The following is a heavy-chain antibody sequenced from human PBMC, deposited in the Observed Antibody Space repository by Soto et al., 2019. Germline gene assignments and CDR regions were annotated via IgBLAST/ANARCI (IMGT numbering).Heavy chain of an antibody. CDR2: IYYCGST. J-gene: IGHJ5*02. CDR3: ARAAHYSSPFRWFDP. Sequence: QVQLQESGPGLVKPSQTLSLTCTVSGGSISSGGYYWSWIRQHPGKGLEWIGYIYYCGSTYYNPSLKSRVTISVDTSKNQFSLKLSYVTAADTAVYYCARAAHYSSPFRWFDPWGQGTLVTVSS. D-gene: IGHD6-13*01. V-gene: IGHV4-31*03. CDR1: GGSISSGGYY.